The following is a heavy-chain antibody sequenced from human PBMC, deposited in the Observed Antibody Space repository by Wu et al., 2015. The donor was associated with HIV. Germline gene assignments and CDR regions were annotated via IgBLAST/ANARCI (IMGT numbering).Heavy chain of an antibody. CDR3: ATSYYGSGSYPTFYYYYAMDV. V-gene: IGHV1-8*03. Sequence: QVQLVQSEAEVKKPGASVKVSCKASGYTFTSYDINWVRQATGQGLEWMGWMNPNSGNTGYAQKFQGRVTITRNTSISTAYMELSGLKSEDTAVYYCATSYYGSGSYPTFYYYYAMDVWGQGTTVTVSS. D-gene: IGHD3-10*01. J-gene: IGHJ6*02. CDR1: GYTFTSYD. CDR2: MNPNSGNT.